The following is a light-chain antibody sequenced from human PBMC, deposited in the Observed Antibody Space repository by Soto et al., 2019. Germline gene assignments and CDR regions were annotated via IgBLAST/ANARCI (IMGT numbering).Light chain of an antibody. V-gene: IGKV3-15*01. CDR2: GVS. CDR1: RTVSNR. J-gene: IGKJ1*01. CDR3: QQNFNFPRT. Sequence: EILMTQSPGTLSVSPGERVTLSCRASRTVSNRLAWYQHKPGQAPRLLISGVSTGATGVPPRFSGSGSGTEFTLTVDSLQPEDIATYYCQQNFNFPRTFGQGTKVDIK.